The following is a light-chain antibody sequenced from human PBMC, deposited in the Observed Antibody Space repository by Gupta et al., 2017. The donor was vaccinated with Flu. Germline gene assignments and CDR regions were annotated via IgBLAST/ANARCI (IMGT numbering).Light chain of an antibody. V-gene: IGLV3-27*01. J-gene: IGLJ2*01. CDR2: KDR. CDR3: YTAADNTCV. CDR1: VLSNMY. Sequence: SYELRQPTSVSVSPGQTARITCTGDVLSNMYARWIQQKPGQAPLIVFNKDREGLSGITERFSGARLGTTVILTISGDQVEDEADYSSYTAADNTCVFGGGTRLTVL.